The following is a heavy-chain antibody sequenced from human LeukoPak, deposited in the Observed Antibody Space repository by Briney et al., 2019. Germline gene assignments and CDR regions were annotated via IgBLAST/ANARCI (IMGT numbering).Heavy chain of an antibody. D-gene: IGHD3-10*01. CDR3: ARFGITVVRGGKYYFDY. Sequence: SETLSLTCTDSGGSISNYYWRWIRQPPGKGLEWIGHIYYSGATKYNPSLKSRINISVDTSKNQFSLMLSSVTAADTAVYYCARFGITVVRGGKYYFDYWGQGTLVTVSS. CDR2: IYYSGAT. V-gene: IGHV4-59*08. CDR1: GGSISNYY. J-gene: IGHJ4*02.